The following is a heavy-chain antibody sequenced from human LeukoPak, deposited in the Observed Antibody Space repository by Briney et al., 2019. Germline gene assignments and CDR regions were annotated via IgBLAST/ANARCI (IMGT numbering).Heavy chain of an antibody. CDR1: GFTFSSYS. D-gene: IGHD3-22*01. Sequence: PGGSLRLSCAASGFTFSSYSMNWVRQAPGKGLEWVSSISSSSSYIYYADSVKGRFTISRDNAKNSLYLQMNSLRAEDTAVYYCARGGYYYDSSGYIPPYYFDYWGQGTLVTVSS. CDR3: ARGGYYYDSSGYIPPYYFDY. V-gene: IGHV3-21*01. J-gene: IGHJ4*02. CDR2: ISSSSSYI.